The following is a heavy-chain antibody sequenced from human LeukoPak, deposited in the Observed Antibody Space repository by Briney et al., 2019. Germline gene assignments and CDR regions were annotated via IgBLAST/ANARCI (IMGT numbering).Heavy chain of an antibody. CDR2: IYYSGST. Sequence: SETLSLTCAVSGGSISSGGYSWSWIRQPPGKGLEWIGYIYYSGSTYYNPSLKSRVTISVDTSKNQFSLKLSSVTAADAAVYYCARKGGAFDIWGQGTMVTVSS. CDR1: GGSISSGGYS. CDR3: ARKGGAFDI. J-gene: IGHJ3*02. V-gene: IGHV4-30-4*07.